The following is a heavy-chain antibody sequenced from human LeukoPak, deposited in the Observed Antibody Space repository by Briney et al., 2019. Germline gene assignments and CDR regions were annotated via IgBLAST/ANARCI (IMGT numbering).Heavy chain of an antibody. V-gene: IGHV3-74*01. CDR3: ARGVAAAGTTLDY. J-gene: IGHJ4*02. CDR2: INSDGSST. D-gene: IGHD6-13*01. CDR1: GFTFSSYW. Sequence: PGGSLRLSCAASGFTFSSYWMHWVRQAPGKGLVWVSRINSDGSSTSYADSVKGRFTISRDNSKNTLYLQMNSLRDEDTAVYYCARGVAAAGTTLDYWGQGTLVTVSS.